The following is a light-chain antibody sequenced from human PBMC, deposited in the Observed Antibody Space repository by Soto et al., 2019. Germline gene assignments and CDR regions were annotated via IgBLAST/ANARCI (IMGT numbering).Light chain of an antibody. CDR3: QQFSSTPSWT. V-gene: IGKV3-20*01. Sequence: EIVMTQSPATLSVSPGERATLSCRASQAVYSDLAWYQQKPGQAPRLLIYGASSRATGIPDRFSGSGSGTDFTLTISRMEPEDFAVYYCQQFSSTPSWTFGQGTKVDIK. CDR2: GAS. CDR1: QAVYSD. J-gene: IGKJ1*01.